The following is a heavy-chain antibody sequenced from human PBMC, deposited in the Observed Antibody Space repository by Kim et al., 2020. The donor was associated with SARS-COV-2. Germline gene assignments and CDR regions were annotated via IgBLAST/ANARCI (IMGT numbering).Heavy chain of an antibody. Sequence: TIYAQKFQGRVTMTEDTSTDTAYMELSSLRSEDTAVYYCATLAAHDAFDIWGQGTMVTVSS. CDR2: T. CDR3: ATLAAHDAFDI. V-gene: IGHV1-24*01. J-gene: IGHJ3*02. D-gene: IGHD6-13*01.